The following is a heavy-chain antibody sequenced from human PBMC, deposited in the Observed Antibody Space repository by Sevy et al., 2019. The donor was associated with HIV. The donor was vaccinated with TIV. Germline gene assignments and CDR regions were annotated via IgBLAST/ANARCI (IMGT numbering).Heavy chain of an antibody. V-gene: IGHV3-23*01. D-gene: IGHD2-2*01. CDR1: GFTFSSYA. J-gene: IGHJ6*03. CDR3: AKGVKEAYCSSTSCRRYYYYMDV. Sequence: GGSLRLSCAASGFTFSSYAMRWVRQAPGKGLEWVSAISGSGGSTYYADSVKGRFTISRDNSKNTLYLQMNSLRAEDTAVYYCAKGVKEAYCSSTSCRRYYYYMDVWGKGTTVTVSS. CDR2: ISGSGGST.